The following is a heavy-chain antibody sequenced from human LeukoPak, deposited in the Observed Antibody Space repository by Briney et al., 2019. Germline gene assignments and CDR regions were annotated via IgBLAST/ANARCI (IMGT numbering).Heavy chain of an antibody. CDR3: ARVLEYYDFWSGRNDAFDI. Sequence: SETLSLTCTVSGASISSGGYYWRWIRQHPGKGLEWIGYIYYSGSTNYNPSLKSRVTISVDTFKNQFSLKLSSVTAADTAVYYCARVLEYYDFWSGRNDAFDIWGQGTMVTVSS. V-gene: IGHV4-31*03. J-gene: IGHJ3*02. CDR2: IYYSGST. CDR1: GASISSGGYY. D-gene: IGHD3-3*01.